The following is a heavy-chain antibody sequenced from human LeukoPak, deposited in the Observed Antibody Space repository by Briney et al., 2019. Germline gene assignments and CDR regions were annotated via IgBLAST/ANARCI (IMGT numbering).Heavy chain of an antibody. Sequence: GASVKVSCKASGYNFISYGITWVRQAPGQGLEWMRWISAYNGNTNYAQNLQDRITMTTDTSTNTAYMELRSLRSDDTAVYYCARVNSYYYYYMDVWGKGTTVTVSS. CDR3: ARVNSYYYYYMDV. J-gene: IGHJ6*03. V-gene: IGHV1-18*01. D-gene: IGHD4-23*01. CDR2: ISAYNGNT. CDR1: GYNFISYG.